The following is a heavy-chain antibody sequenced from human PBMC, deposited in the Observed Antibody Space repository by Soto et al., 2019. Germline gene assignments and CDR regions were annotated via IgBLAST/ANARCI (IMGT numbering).Heavy chain of an antibody. J-gene: IGHJ3*02. Sequence: DLEESGGGVVQPGTSLRLSCVASGFTFSSYGMHWVRQAPGKGLEWVAVIPNTENKKYYADSVKGRFTISRDNSQNTLFLQMDSLMSEETAMYYCARTAGGRVRGALDIWGQGTMVTVS. V-gene: IGHV3-30-3*01. CDR3: ARTAGGRVRGALDI. CDR1: GFTFSSYG. CDR2: IPNTENKK. D-gene: IGHD6-13*01.